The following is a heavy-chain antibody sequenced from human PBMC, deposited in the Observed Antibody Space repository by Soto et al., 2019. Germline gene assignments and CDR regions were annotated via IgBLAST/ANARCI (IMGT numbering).Heavy chain of an antibody. CDR3: AMGHRVYSSTWFVFDS. J-gene: IGHJ4*02. CDR1: GFTFSNFA. D-gene: IGHD6-19*01. V-gene: IGHV3-23*01. CDR2: INGGGGHT. Sequence: EVQLLQSGGGLVQPGGSLRLSCAASGFTFSNFAMRWIRQAPGKGLEWVSGINGGGGHTDYADSVKGRFTISRDNSKNTLYLQMSSLRAEDTAVYYCAMGHRVYSSTWFVFDSWGQGTLVTVSS.